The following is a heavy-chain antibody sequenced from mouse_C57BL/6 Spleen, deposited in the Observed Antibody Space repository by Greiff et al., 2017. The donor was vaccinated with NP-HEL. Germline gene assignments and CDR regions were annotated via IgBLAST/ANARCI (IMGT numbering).Heavy chain of an antibody. D-gene: IGHD1-1*01. Sequence: VQLQQSGAELARPGASVKLSCKASGYTFTSYGISWVKQRTGQGLEWIGEIYPRSGNTYYNEKFKGKATLTADKSSSTAYMELRSLTSEDSAVYFCARHYGSSYDYAMDYWGQGTSVTVSS. CDR3: ARHYGSSYDYAMDY. CDR2: IYPRSGNT. V-gene: IGHV1-81*01. CDR1: GYTFTSYG. J-gene: IGHJ4*01.